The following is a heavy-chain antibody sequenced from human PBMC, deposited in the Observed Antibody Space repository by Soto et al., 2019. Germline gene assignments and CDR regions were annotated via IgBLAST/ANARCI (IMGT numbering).Heavy chain of an antibody. D-gene: IGHD1-26*01. CDR3: LRLGMYSMPLDY. J-gene: IGHJ4*01. CDR1: GFTFSSYA. Sequence: GGSLRLSCAASGFTFSSYAMHWVRQAPGKGLEYVSAISSNGGSTYYANSVKGRFTISRDNYKNTLYLHMGSLSAEDMAVYYYLRLGMYSMPLDYWGHGTLVTVSS. V-gene: IGHV3-64*01. CDR2: ISSNGGST.